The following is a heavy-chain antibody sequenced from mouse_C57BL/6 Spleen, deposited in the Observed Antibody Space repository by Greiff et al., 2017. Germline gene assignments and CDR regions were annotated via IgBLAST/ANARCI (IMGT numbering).Heavy chain of an antibody. CDR2: ISSGSSTI. CDR3: ANYGNYDYAMDY. V-gene: IGHV5-17*01. D-gene: IGHD2-1*01. Sequence: EVKLVESGGGLVKPGGSLKLSCAASGFTFSDYGMHWVRQAPEKGLEWVAYISSGSSTIYYADTVKGRFTISRDNAKNTLFLQMTSLRSEDTAMYYCANYGNYDYAMDYWGQGTSVTVSS. CDR1: GFTFSDYG. J-gene: IGHJ4*01.